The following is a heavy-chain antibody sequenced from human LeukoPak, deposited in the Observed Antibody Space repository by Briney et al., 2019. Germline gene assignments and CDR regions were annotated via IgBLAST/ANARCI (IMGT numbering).Heavy chain of an antibody. D-gene: IGHD3-3*01. Sequence: GGSLRLSCAASGFTFSSHAMSWVRQAPGKGREGVSTISGSGVSTYYADSVKGRFTISRDNSKNTLYLQMNSLRGEDTALYYCATLLNYDFDYYMDVWGKGTTVTVSS. CDR3: ATLLNYDFDYYMDV. J-gene: IGHJ6*03. V-gene: IGHV3-23*01. CDR2: ISGSGVST. CDR1: GFTFSSHA.